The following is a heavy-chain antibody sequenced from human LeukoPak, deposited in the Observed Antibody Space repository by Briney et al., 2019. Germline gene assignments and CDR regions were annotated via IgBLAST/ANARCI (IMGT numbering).Heavy chain of an antibody. Sequence: SETLSLTCTVSGGSISSYYWSWIRQPPGKGLEWIGYIYDSGSTKYNSSLKSRVTISVDTSKNQFSLKLSSVTAADTAVYYCARGTLLRAGIDWFDPWGQGTLVTVSS. CDR2: IYDSGST. D-gene: IGHD1-26*01. CDR3: ARGTLLRAGIDWFDP. V-gene: IGHV4-59*01. J-gene: IGHJ5*02. CDR1: GGSISSYY.